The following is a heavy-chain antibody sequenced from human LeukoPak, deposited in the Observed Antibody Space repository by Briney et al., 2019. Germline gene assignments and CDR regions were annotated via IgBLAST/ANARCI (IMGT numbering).Heavy chain of an antibody. Sequence: SETLSLTCTVSGGSISSDSYYWSWIRQPAEKGLEWIGRIHTSGTTSYNPSLKSRVTISVDTSKNHFSLKLSSVTAADTAVYYCARDGKYCTSTTCYGWFAPWGQGALVTVSS. V-gene: IGHV4-61*02. J-gene: IGHJ5*02. CDR2: IHTSGTT. CDR1: GGSISSDSYY. D-gene: IGHD2-2*01. CDR3: ARDGKYCTSTTCYGWFAP.